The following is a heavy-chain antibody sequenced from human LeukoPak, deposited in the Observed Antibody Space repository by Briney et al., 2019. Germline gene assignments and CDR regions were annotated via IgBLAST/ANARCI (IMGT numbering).Heavy chain of an antibody. CDR2: TYDSGKT. D-gene: IGHD4-17*01. V-gene: IGHV4-38-2*02. CDR1: GHSISSGYY. CDR3: VREAYGDNGGWFDP. Sequence: PSETLSLTCTVSGHSISSGYYWGWIRQSPGKGLEWIGSTYDSGKTHYNPSLKSRVTIFVDTSKNQFSLRVSAVTAADTAVYYCVREAYGDNGGWFDPWGQGTLVTVSS. J-gene: IGHJ5*02.